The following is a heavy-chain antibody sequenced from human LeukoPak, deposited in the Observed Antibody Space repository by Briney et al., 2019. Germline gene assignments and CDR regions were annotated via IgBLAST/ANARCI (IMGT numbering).Heavy chain of an antibody. CDR2: ISAY. J-gene: IGHJ6*02. Sequence: ASVKVSCKASGYTFTSYAVAWVRQAPGQGLEWMGWISAYAQKFRGRVTMTTDTSTNTGYMELRSLRSDDTAVYFCARDQLRYYGSDTYYSDMDFWGQGTTVTVS. V-gene: IGHV1-18*01. CDR1: GYTFTSYA. D-gene: IGHD3-10*01. CDR3: ARDQLRYYGSDTYYSDMDF.